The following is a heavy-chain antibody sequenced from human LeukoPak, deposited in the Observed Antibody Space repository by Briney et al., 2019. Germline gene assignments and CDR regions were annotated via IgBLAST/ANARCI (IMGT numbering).Heavy chain of an antibody. J-gene: IGHJ4*02. CDR2: ITPDGSGT. Sequence: PGGSLRLSCGASGFTFSTYWMSWVRQAPGKGLVWVSSITPDGSGTDYADSVNGRFTISRDNAKNMLYLQMNSLRAEDTAVYYSSSDLRGIRDYWGQGTLVTVSS. CDR3: SSDLRGIRDY. V-gene: IGHV3-74*01. D-gene: IGHD2-15*01. CDR1: GFTFSTYW.